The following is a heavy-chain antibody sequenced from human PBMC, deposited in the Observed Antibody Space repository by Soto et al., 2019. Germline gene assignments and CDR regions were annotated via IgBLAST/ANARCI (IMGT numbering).Heavy chain of an antibody. V-gene: IGHV4-30-4*01. CDR3: GRDLTSNANCIDP. D-gene: IGHD2-2*01. CDR1: GDYIHFGGYY. J-gene: IGHJ5*02. Sequence: SETLSLTCSVSGDYIHFGGYYWTWIRQRPGKGLEWMGYIYYTGKTYYNPSLESRLTMSVDRSKNQFSLRLTSVTAADTAVYFCGRDLTSNANCIDPWGQGTLVTVSS. CDR2: IYYTGKT.